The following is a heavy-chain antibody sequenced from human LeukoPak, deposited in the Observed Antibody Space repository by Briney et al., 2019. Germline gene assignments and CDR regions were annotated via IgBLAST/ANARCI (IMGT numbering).Heavy chain of an antibody. CDR1: GGSISSYY. CDR3: AREKTWLDY. V-gene: IGHV4-59*12. J-gene: IGHJ4*02. Sequence: SEALSLTCTVSGGSISSYYWTWIRQPPGQGLEWIGYISYSGSTNYNPSLKSRVTISVDTSKNQFSLKLSSVTAADTAVYYCAREKTWLDYWGQGTLVTVSS. D-gene: IGHD5-12*01. CDR2: ISYSGST.